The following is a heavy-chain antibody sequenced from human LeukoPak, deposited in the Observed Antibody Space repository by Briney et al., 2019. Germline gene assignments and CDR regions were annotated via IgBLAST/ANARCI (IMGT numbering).Heavy chain of an antibody. Sequence: SETLSLTCSASGASTSRRYWSWIRQSPGRTLEWIGHIYDGRDTKYNPSLTSRVTISVDTSRNQFSLSLTSVTAADTVIYYCAQTTGWPGFDFWGPGALVTVSS. CDR3: AQTTGWPGFDF. CDR1: GASTSRRY. D-gene: IGHD6-19*01. V-gene: IGHV4-59*08. CDR2: IYDGRDT. J-gene: IGHJ4*02.